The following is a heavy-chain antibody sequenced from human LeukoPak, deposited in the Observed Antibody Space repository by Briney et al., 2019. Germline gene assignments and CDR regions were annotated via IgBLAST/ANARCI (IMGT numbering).Heavy chain of an antibody. CDR3: ARGSSGWSYADY. CDR1: GGSIRSGSHY. D-gene: IGHD6-19*01. V-gene: IGHV4-61*01. Sequence: SETLSLTCTVSGGSIRSGSHYWAWIRQPPGKGLEWIGYIYYSGSTNHNPSLKSRVTISIDASKNQFSLKLSSVTAADTAVYYCARGSSGWSYADYWGQGTLVTVSS. J-gene: IGHJ4*02. CDR2: IYYSGST.